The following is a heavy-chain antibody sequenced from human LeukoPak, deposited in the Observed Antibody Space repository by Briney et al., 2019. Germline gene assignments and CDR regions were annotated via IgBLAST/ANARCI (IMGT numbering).Heavy chain of an antibody. CDR2: IYYSGST. CDR3: ARHLITQTYYYDSSGLSHPLTYFDY. J-gene: IGHJ4*02. V-gene: IGHV4-39*01. CDR1: GGSISSSSYY. Sequence: SDTLSLTCTVSGGSISSSSYYWGWIRQPPGKGLEWIGSIYYSGSTYYNPSLKSRVTISVDTSKNQFSLKLSSVTAADTAVYYCARHLITQTYYYDSSGLSHPLTYFDYWGQGTLVTVSS. D-gene: IGHD3-22*01.